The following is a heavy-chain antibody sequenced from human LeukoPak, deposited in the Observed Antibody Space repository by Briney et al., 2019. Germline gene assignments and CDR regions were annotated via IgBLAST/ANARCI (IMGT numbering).Heavy chain of an antibody. V-gene: IGHV3-9*01. CDR1: GFSFDDYA. CDR2: ISLDSGSI. D-gene: IGHD4-11*01. CDR3: TRVEETATTAAIIRKYSYYYYYMDD. Sequence: HAGGPPRLSSAAAGFSFDDYAMHWVRQARGKGLGWGSGISLDSGSIGYAAFVKGRFTISRDNAKNSLYLQMNRLRAEVKAVYYCTRVEETATTAAIIRKYSYYYYYMDDWGNGTTVTVSS. J-gene: IGHJ6*03.